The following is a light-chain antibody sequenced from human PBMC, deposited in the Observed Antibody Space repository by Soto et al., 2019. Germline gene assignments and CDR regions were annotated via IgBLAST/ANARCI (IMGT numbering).Light chain of an antibody. CDR2: GAS. CDR3: QQYDSSRT. Sequence: EIVLTQSPGTLSLSPGERATLSCRASQSVSSSYLAWYQQKPGQAPRLLIYGASSRATGIPDRSSGSGSGTDFTLTISRLEPEDFAVYYCQQYDSSRTFGQGTKVDI. V-gene: IGKV3-20*01. J-gene: IGKJ1*01. CDR1: QSVSSSY.